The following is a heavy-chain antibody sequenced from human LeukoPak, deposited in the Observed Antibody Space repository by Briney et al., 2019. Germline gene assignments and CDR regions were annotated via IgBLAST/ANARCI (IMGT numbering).Heavy chain of an antibody. CDR1: GFTFDDYT. CDR2: ISWDGGST. D-gene: IGHD5-18*01. J-gene: IGHJ4*02. Sequence: QAGGSLRLSCAASGFTFDDYTMHWVRQAPGKGLEWVSLISWDGGSTYYADSVKGRFTISRDNSKNSLYLQMNSLRTEDTALYYCAKDPGGYGFGYYFDYWGQGTLVTVSS. V-gene: IGHV3-43*01. CDR3: AKDPGGYGFGYYFDY.